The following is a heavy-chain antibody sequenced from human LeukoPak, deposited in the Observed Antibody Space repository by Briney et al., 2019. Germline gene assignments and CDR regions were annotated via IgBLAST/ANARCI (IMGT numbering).Heavy chain of an antibody. CDR1: GFTFSSYA. V-gene: IGHV3-64D*09. J-gene: IGHJ4*02. CDR3: VKGVAARLDY. CDR2: INSNGGIT. Sequence: GGSLRLSCSASGFTFSSYALHWVRQAPGKGLEYVSAINSNGGITFYADSMKGRFTISRDDSKNTLYLQMSSLRAEDTAIYYCVKGVAARLDYWGQGTLVTVSS. D-gene: IGHD6-6*01.